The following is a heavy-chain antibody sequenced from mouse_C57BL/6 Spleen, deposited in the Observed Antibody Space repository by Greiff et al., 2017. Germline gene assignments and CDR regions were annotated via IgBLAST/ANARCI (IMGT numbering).Heavy chain of an antibody. CDR2: LSSGSSTI. J-gene: IGHJ4*01. Sequence: VQLQESGGGLVKPGGSLKLSCAASGFTFSDYGMHWVRQAPEKGLEWVAYLSSGSSTIYYADTVTGRFTISRDNAKNTLFLQMTSLRSEDTAMYYCARPYYSNYGGAMDYWGQGTSVTVSS. CDR3: ARPYYSNYGGAMDY. V-gene: IGHV5-17*01. D-gene: IGHD2-5*01. CDR1: GFTFSDYG.